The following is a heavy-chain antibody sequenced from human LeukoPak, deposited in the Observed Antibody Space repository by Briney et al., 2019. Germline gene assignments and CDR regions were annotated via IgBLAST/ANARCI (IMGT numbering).Heavy chain of an antibody. D-gene: IGHD3-9*01. CDR3: AREVEDILTGYYYFDY. J-gene: IGHJ4*02. CDR1: GYTFTSYA. CDR2: INAGNGNT. Sequence: ASVKVSCRASGYTFTSYAMHWVRQAPGQRLEWMGWINAGNGNTKYSQKFQGRVTITRDTSASTAYMELSSLRSEDTAVYYCAREVEDILTGYYYFDYWGQGTLVTVSS. V-gene: IGHV1-3*01.